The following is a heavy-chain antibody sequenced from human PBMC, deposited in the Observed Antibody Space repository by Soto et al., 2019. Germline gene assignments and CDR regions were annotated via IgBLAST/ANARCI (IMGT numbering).Heavy chain of an antibody. J-gene: IGHJ4*02. CDR3: ARESEDLTSNFDY. CDR2: IYYSGST. CDR1: GGSISSYY. Sequence: TSETLSLTCTVSGGSISSYYWSWIRQPPGKGLEWIGYIYYSGSTNYNPSLKSRFTVSRDNAKNSVYLEMNSLSAEDTAVYYCARESEDLTSNFDYWGQGTLVTVSS. V-gene: IGHV4-59*12.